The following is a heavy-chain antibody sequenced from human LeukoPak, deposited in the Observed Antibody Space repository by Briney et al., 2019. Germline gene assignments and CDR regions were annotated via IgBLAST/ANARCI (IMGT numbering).Heavy chain of an antibody. CDR2: ISGSGVST. CDR1: GFTFSSYV. Sequence: GGSLRLSCAASGFTFSSYVMTWVRQAPGRGLEWVSGISGSGVSTYYADSVKGRFTISRDNSKNTLYLQINSLRAEDTAIYYCAKGASSGWLLYWFDPWGQRTLVTVSS. V-gene: IGHV3-23*01. J-gene: IGHJ5*02. CDR3: AKGASSGWLLYWFDP. D-gene: IGHD6-19*01.